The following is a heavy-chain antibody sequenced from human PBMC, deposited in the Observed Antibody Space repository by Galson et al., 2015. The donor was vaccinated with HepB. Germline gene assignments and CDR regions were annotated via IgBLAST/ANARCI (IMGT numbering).Heavy chain of an antibody. J-gene: IGHJ4*02. CDR2: ISYDGSNK. CDR3: AREEPGIAAAGRFDY. Sequence: SLRLSCAASGFTFSSYAMHWVRQAPGKGLEWVAVISYDGSNKYYADSVKGRFTISRDNSKNTLYLQMNSLRAEDTAVYYCAREEPGIAAAGRFDYWGQGTLVTVSS. CDR1: GFTFSSYA. V-gene: IGHV3-30*04. D-gene: IGHD6-13*01.